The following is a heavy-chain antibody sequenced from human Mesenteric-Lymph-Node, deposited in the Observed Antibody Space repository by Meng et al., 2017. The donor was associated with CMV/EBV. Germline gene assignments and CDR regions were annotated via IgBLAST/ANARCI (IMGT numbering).Heavy chain of an antibody. CDR3: ARDGDYFGSGSKGGDY. Sequence: GGSLRLSCAASGFTFSTYWMHWVRQIPGKGLVWVSHINSDGSTTNHADSVKGRFTISRDNTKNTLYLQMNSLRAEDTAVYYCARDGDYFGSGSKGGDYWGQGTLVTVSS. V-gene: IGHV3-74*01. CDR2: INSDGSTT. J-gene: IGHJ4*02. D-gene: IGHD3-10*01. CDR1: GFTFSTYW.